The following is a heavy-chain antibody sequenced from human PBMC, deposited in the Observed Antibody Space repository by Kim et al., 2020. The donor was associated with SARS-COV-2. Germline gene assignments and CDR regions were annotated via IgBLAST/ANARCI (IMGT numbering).Heavy chain of an antibody. CDR3: ARAASIAARDAFDI. V-gene: IGHV1-2*04. Sequence: QKFQGWVTMTRDTSISTAYMELSRLRSDDTAVYYCARAASIAARDAFDIWGQGTMVTVSS. D-gene: IGHD6-6*01. J-gene: IGHJ3*02.